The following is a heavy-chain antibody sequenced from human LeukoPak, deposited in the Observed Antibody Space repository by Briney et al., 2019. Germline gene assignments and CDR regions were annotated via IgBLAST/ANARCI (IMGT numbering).Heavy chain of an antibody. CDR1: GFTFSSSV. CDR2: TNGGGRST. V-gene: IGHV3-23*01. CDR3: AKDSPFIGPY. J-gene: IGHJ4*02. Sequence: GGSLRLSCVASGFTFSSSVMSWVRQAPEKGLEWVAGTNGGGRSTYYADSVKGRFTISRDNAKNTLSLQMDSLRAEDTAVYYCAKDSPFIGPYWGQGTLVTVSS. D-gene: IGHD1-26*01.